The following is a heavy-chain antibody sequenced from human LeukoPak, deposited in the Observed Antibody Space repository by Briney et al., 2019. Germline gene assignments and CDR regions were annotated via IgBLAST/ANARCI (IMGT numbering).Heavy chain of an antibody. V-gene: IGHV4-31*03. CDR3: ARAARGYLYYFDY. CDR2: IYYTGST. D-gene: IGHD3-22*01. Sequence: SETLSLTCTVSGGXISSGGYFWGWIRQHPGKDLEWIGYIYYTGSTYYNPSLKSRVAMSLDTSKNQFSLKLSSVTAADTAVYYCARAARGYLYYFDYWGQGTLVTVSS. J-gene: IGHJ4*02. CDR1: GGXISSGGYF.